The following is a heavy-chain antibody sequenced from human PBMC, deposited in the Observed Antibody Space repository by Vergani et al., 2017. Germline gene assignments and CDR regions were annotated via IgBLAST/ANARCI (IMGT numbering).Heavy chain of an antibody. J-gene: IGHJ6*02. D-gene: IGHD3-3*01. CDR2: IRYDGSNK. CDR1: GFTFSSYG. V-gene: IGHV3-30*02. Sequence: QVQLVESGGGVVQPGGSLRLSCAASGFTFSSYGMHWVRQAPGKGLEWVAFIRYDGSNKYYADSVKGRFTISRDNSKNTLYLQMNSLGAEDTAVYYCAKASRGVVMWYYGMDVWGQGTTVTVSS. CDR3: AKASRGVVMWYYGMDV.